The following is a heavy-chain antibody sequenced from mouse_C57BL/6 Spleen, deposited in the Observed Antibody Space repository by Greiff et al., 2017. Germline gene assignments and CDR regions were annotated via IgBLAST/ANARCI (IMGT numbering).Heavy chain of an antibody. J-gene: IGHJ2*01. V-gene: IGHV1-54*01. CDR1: GYAFTNYL. CDR3: AREGDY. Sequence: VQLKESGAELVRPGTSVKVSCKASGYAFTNYLIEWVKQRPGQGLEWIGVINPGSGGTNYNEKFKGKATLTADKASSTAYMQLSSLTSEDSAVYFCAREGDYWGQGTTLTVSS. CDR2: INPGSGGT.